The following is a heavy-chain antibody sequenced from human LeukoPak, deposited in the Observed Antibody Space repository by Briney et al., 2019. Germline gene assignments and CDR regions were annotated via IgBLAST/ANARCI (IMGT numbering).Heavy chain of an antibody. CDR1: GFTFRTSW. CDR2: INGDGSNT. CDR3: GRAGFN. V-gene: IGHV3-74*01. J-gene: IGHJ4*02. Sequence: GGSLRLSCAASGFTFRTSWMHWVRQAPGKGLVWVSGINGDGSNTIYADSVRGRFTISRDNAKNTLYLQMSSLRAEDTAIYYCGRAGFNWCQGTLVTVSS.